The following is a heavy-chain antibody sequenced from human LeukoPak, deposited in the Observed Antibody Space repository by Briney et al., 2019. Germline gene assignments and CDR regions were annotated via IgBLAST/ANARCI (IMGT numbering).Heavy chain of an antibody. Sequence: GGSLRLSCAASGFTFSSYSMNWVRQAPGKGLEWVSSISSSSSYIYYADSVKGRFTISRDISKNTLYLQMNGLRAEDTAVYYCATGMIIGPPGYWGQGTLVTVSS. J-gene: IGHJ4*02. CDR1: GFTFSSYS. D-gene: IGHD3-22*01. CDR3: ATGMIIGPPGY. V-gene: IGHV3-21*04. CDR2: ISSSSSYI.